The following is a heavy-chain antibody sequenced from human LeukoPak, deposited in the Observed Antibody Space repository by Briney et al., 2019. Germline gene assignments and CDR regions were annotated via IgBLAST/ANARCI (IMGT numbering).Heavy chain of an antibody. CDR2: ISSDGNT. J-gene: IGHJ6*02. D-gene: IGHD6-19*01. CDR1: GFTVSSSS. CDR3: ARGQEQFSSPWQWGPRRKNFYYYGMDV. V-gene: IGHV3-66*01. Sequence: GGSLRLSCAASGFTVSSSSMNWVRLGPGKRLEWVSVISSDGNTYYADSVKGRFTISRDNSMNTPSLQMHGLSADDTAVYYCARGQEQFSSPWQWGPRRKNFYYYGMDVWGQGTTVTVSS.